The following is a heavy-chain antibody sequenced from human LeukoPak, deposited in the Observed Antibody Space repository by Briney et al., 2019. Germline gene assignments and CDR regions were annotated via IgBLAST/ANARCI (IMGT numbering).Heavy chain of an antibody. D-gene: IGHD2-15*01. CDR2: ISSSGGNT. CDR1: GFTFSSYS. CDR3: AKEVEGAFDI. V-gene: IGHV3-23*01. J-gene: IGHJ3*02. Sequence: GGSLRLSCAASGFTFSSYSMSWVRQAPGKGLEWVSAISSSGGNTYYADSVKGRFTISRDNSKNTLYLQMNGLRAEDTAVYYCAKEVEGAFDIWGQGTMVTVSS.